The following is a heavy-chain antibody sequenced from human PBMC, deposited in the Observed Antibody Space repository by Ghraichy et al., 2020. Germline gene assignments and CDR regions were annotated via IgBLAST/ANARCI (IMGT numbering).Heavy chain of an antibody. V-gene: IGHV4-39*01. D-gene: IGHD3-10*01. CDR1: GGSISSSSYY. Sequence: SQTLSLTCTVSGGSISSSSYYWGWIRQPPGKGLEWIGSIYYSGSTYYNPSLKSRVTISVDTSKNQFSLKLSSVTAADTAVYYCVGDHMVRDWFDPWGQGTLVTVSS. CDR2: IYYSGST. CDR3: VGDHMVRDWFDP. J-gene: IGHJ5*02.